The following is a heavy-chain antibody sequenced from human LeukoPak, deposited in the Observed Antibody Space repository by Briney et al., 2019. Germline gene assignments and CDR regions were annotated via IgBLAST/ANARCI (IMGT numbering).Heavy chain of an antibody. J-gene: IGHJ5*02. V-gene: IGHV4-59*01. Sequence: SETLSLTCNVSGGSIRSYYWSWIRHPPGNGLEWLGHIYGSGSTNYNPSLKSRVTLSVDTSKNQFSLKLSSVTAADTAVYYCAREGTSGTHLNWFDPWGQGTLVTVSS. D-gene: IGHD1-1*01. CDR2: IYGSGST. CDR3: AREGTSGTHLNWFDP. CDR1: GGSIRSYY.